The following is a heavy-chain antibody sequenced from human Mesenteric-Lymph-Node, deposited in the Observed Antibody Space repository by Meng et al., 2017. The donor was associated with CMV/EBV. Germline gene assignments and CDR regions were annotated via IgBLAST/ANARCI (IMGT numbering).Heavy chain of an antibody. CDR3: ARQAYDSSGHYYFDY. V-gene: IGHV5-51*01. CDR2: VYPDDSDA. J-gene: IGHJ4*02. Sequence: KVSCKASGYSFPTYWIAWVRQMPGKGLEWMGIVYPDDSDARYSPSFQGQVTISADKSISTAYLQWSSLKASDTAMYYCARQAYDSSGHYYFDYWGQGTLVTVSS. CDR1: GYSFPTYW. D-gene: IGHD3-22*01.